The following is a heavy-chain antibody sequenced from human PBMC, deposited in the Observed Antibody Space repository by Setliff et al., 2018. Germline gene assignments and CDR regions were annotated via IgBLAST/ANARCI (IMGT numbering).Heavy chain of an antibody. V-gene: IGHV7-4-1*02. Sequence: ASVKVSCKASGYTFTSYAMNWVRQAPGQGLEWMGWINTNTGNPTYAQGFTGRFVFSLDTSVSTAYLQISGLKAEDTAVYYCARVATRDGYGDQYYFDYWGQGTLVTVSS. D-gene: IGHD4-17*01. CDR3: ARVATRDGYGDQYYFDY. J-gene: IGHJ4*02. CDR2: INTNTGNP. CDR1: GYTFTSYA.